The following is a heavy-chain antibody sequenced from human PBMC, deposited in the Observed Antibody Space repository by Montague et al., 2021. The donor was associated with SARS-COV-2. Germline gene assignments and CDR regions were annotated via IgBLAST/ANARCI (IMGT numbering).Heavy chain of an antibody. V-gene: IGHV3-21*01. CDR3: ARDLGYDYVWGSYRHLDN. D-gene: IGHD3-16*02. Sequence: SLRLSCAASGFTFSSYSMNWVRQAPGKGLEWVSSISSSSSYIYYADSVKGRFTISRDNAKNSLYLQMNSLRAEDTAVYYCARDLGYDYVWGSYRHLDNWDQGTLVTVSS. J-gene: IGHJ4*02. CDR2: ISSSSSYI. CDR1: GFTFSSYS.